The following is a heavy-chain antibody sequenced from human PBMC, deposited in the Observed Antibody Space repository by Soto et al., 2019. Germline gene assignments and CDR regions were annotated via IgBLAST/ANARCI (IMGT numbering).Heavy chain of an antibody. CDR3: ARDGCSPTSCWVH. CDR2: IYSGGST. D-gene: IGHD2-2*01. J-gene: IGHJ4*02. CDR1: GFTVSNNY. V-gene: IGHV3-66*01. Sequence: PGGSLRLSCAASGFTVSNNYMSWVRQAPGKGLEWVSLIYSGGSTFYADSVKGRFIISRDNSKNTLYLQMSRLTDEDTAVYYCARDGCSPTSCWVHWGQGTLVPVSS.